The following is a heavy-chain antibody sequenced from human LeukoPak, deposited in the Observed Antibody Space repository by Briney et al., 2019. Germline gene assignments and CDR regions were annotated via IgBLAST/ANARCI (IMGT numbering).Heavy chain of an antibody. Sequence: PGGSLRLSCAASGFTFSSYAMSWVRQAPGKGLEWVSAISGSGGSTYYADSVKGRFTISRDNSKNTLYLQMNSLRAEDTAVYYCAKDSRYSSSWYAEYFQHWGQGTLVTVSS. V-gene: IGHV3-23*01. CDR1: GFTFSSYA. D-gene: IGHD6-13*01. J-gene: IGHJ1*01. CDR3: AKDSRYSSSWYAEYFQH. CDR2: ISGSGGST.